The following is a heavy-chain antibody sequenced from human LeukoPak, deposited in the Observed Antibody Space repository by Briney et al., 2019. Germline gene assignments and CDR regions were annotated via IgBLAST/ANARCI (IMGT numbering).Heavy chain of an antibody. D-gene: IGHD6-13*01. CDR3: ARLEGGYSSSWYSSSGRHDSGNFDY. CDR2: IYYSGST. Sequence: SETLSLTCTVSGGSISSSSYYWGWIRQPPGKGLEWIGSIYYSGSTYYNPSLKGRVTISVDTSKNQFSLKLSSVTAADTAVYYCARLEGGYSSSWYSSSGRHDSGNFDYWGQGTLVTVSS. CDR1: GGSISSSSYY. J-gene: IGHJ4*02. V-gene: IGHV4-39*01.